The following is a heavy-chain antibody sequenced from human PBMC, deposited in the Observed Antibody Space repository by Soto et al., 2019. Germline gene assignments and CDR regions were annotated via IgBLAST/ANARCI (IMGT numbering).Heavy chain of an antibody. V-gene: IGHV1-69*08. Sequence: QVQLVQSGAEVKKPGSSVRVSCKISGGSLSNITVSWVRQAPGLGLEWMGRVNPLLVTANYAQKFQGRVTLSADRSTNTAYMDMTSLPSDDTAMYYCARLPFDSWGQGTLVTVSS. CDR2: VNPLLVTA. J-gene: IGHJ4*02. CDR3: ARLPFDS. CDR1: GGSLSNIT.